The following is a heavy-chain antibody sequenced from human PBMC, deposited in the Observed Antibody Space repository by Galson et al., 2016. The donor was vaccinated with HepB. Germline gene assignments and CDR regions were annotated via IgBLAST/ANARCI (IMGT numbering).Heavy chain of an antibody. CDR1: GFTFNSYA. D-gene: IGHD6-19*01. CDR3: AKDPSVFSPGWYYFDS. J-gene: IGHJ4*02. V-gene: IGHV3-23*01. Sequence: SLRLSCAGSGFTFNSYAMNWVRQAPRKGPEWVAAISSGGDITYYADSVKGRFTISGDNSKNTLYLHMNGLRAEDTALYYCAKDPSVFSPGWYYFDSWGQGTLVTVSA. CDR2: ISSGGDIT.